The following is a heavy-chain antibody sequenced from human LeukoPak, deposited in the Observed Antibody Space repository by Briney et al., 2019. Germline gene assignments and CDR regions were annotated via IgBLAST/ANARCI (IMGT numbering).Heavy chain of an antibody. V-gene: IGHV3-53*01. CDR1: GFTVSVNY. D-gene: IGHD2-15*01. CDR3: ARPQRIMMTHAFDL. CDR2: IYSGGGT. Sequence: GGSLRLSCAASGFTVSVNYMSWVRQAPGKGLEWVSVIYSGGGTYYADSVKGRFTISRDSSKNTLYLQMNSLRAEDTAVYHCARPQRIMMTHAFDLWGQGTMVTVSS. J-gene: IGHJ3*01.